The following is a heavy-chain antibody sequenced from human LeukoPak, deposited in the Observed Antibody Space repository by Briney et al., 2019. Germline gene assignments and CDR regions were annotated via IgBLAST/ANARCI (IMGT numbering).Heavy chain of an antibody. V-gene: IGHV4-39*01. Sequence: PSETLSLTCTVSGGSISSSSYYWGWIRQPPGKGLEWIGSIYYSGSTYYNPSLKSRVTISVDTSKNQFSLKLSSVTAADTAVYYCASLNPRNDFWSGYYDPTDYWGQGTLVTVSS. D-gene: IGHD3-3*01. CDR1: GGSISSSSYY. J-gene: IGHJ4*02. CDR3: ASLNPRNDFWSGYYDPTDY. CDR2: IYYSGST.